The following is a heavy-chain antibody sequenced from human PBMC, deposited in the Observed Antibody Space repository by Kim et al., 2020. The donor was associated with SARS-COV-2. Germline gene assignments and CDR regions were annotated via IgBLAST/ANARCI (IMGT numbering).Heavy chain of an antibody. CDR3: ATDLPFRF. CDR2: SSSYI. J-gene: IGHJ4*02. Sequence: SSSYIYYADSVKGRFTISRDNAKNSLYLQMNSLRAEDTAVYYCATDLPFRFWGQGTLVTVSS. D-gene: IGHD3-16*01. V-gene: IGHV3-21*01.